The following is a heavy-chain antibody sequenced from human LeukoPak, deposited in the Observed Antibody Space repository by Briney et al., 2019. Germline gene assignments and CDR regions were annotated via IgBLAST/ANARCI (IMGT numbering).Heavy chain of an antibody. Sequence: PGGSLRLSCAASGFTFSSYAMHWVRQAPGKGLEWVAVISYDGSNKYYADSVKGRFTISRDNSKNTLYLQMNSLRAEDTAVYYCARGGDLRYSGYDFRLDYWGQGTLVTVSS. CDR1: GFTFSSYA. D-gene: IGHD5-12*01. J-gene: IGHJ4*02. CDR2: ISYDGSNK. V-gene: IGHV3-30-3*01. CDR3: ARGGDLRYSGYDFRLDY.